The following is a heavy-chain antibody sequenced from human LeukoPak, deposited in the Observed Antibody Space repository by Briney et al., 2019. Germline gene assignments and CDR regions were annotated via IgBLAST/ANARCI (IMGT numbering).Heavy chain of an antibody. CDR1: GYSFTSYW. CDR3: ARHAVYYGSGNRAFDI. V-gene: IGHV5-51*01. CDR2: IYPGDSDT. Sequence: GESLKISCKGSGYSFTSYWIGWGRQMPGKSLELMGIIYPGDSDTRYSPSFQGQVTITADKSISTAYLQWSSLKASDTAIYYCARHAVYYGSGNRAFDIWGQGTMVTVSS. D-gene: IGHD3-10*01. J-gene: IGHJ3*02.